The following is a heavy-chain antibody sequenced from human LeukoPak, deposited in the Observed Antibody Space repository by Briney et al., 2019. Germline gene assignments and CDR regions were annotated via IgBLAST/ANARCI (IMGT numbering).Heavy chain of an antibody. CDR2: ISSSSSYI. CDR3: ARGSRRVVADSDY. D-gene: IGHD3-10*01. CDR1: GFTFSRYS. V-gene: IGHV3-21*01. Sequence: GGSLRLSCAASGFTFSRYSMNWVRQAPGKGLEWVSSISSSSSYIYYADSVKGRFTISRDNAKNSLYLQMNSLRAEDTAVYYCARGSRRVVADSDYWGQGTLVTVSS. J-gene: IGHJ4*02.